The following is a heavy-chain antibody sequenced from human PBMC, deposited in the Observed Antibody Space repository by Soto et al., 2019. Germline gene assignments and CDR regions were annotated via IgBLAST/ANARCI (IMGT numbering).Heavy chain of an antibody. D-gene: IGHD2-2*01. J-gene: IGHJ6*02. CDR1: GVTFNTYG. CDR2: ISYDGSNK. V-gene: IGHV3-30*18. Sequence: QVQLVESGGGVVQPGRSLRLSCAASGVTFNTYGIHWVRQSPGKGLEWVAVISYDGSNKYYADSVKGRLTISRDNSKNTLYLQMNSLRAEDTAVYYCAKGQHCSSTSCYFYYYGMDVWGQGTTVAVSS. CDR3: AKGQHCSSTSCYFYYYGMDV.